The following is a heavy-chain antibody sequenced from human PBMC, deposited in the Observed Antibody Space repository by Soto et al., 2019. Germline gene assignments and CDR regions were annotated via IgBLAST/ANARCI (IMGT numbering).Heavy chain of an antibody. V-gene: IGHV3-48*03. CDR2: ISSSGSTI. CDR3: ARDPRTGYSSSWYDFDY. J-gene: IGHJ4*02. D-gene: IGHD6-13*01. CDR1: GFTFSSYE. Sequence: GGSLRLSCAASGFTFSSYEMNWVRQAPGKGLEWVSYISSSGSTIYYADSVKGRFTISRDNAKNSLYLQMNSLRAEDTAVYYCARDPRTGYSSSWYDFDYWGQGTLVTVSS.